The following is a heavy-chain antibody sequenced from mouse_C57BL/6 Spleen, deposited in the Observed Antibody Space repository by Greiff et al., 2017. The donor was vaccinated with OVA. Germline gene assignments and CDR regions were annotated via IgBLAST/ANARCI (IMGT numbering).Heavy chain of an antibody. CDR2: IDPGDGET. D-gene: IGHD2-1*01. CDR1: GFNIKDYY. Sequence: EVQLQESGAELVKPGASVKLSCTASGFNIKDYYMNWVKQRTEQGLEWIGRIDPGDGETKYAPKFQGKATITADTSSNTAYLQLSSLTSEDTAVYDCALDYGNEGDWFAYWGQGTLVTVSA. V-gene: IGHV14-2*01. CDR3: ALDYGNEGDWFAY. J-gene: IGHJ3*01.